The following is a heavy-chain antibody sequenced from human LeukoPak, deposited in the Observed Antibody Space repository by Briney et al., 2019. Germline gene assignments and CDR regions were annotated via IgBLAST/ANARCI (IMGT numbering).Heavy chain of an antibody. Sequence: SETLSLTCTVSGGSISSSSYYWGWIRQPPGKGLEWIGTIYYSGSTYYNPSLKSRVTISVDTSKNQFSLKLSSVTAADTAVFYCARHSAWLSGNPRLNWFDAWGQGTLVTVSS. CDR2: IYYSGST. CDR3: ARHSAWLSGNPRLNWFDA. CDR1: GGSISSSSYY. V-gene: IGHV4-39*01. J-gene: IGHJ5*02. D-gene: IGHD1-26*01.